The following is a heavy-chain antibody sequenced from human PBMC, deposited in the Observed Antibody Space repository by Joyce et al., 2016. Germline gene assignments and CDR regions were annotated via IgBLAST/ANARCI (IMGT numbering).Heavy chain of an antibody. CDR1: GFSLSTSGMC. Sequence: QVTLRESGPALVKPTQTLTLTCTFSGFSLSTSGMCASWNRHPPGKALEWLARIDWDDYKFYSTSLQTRLTISKDTSRNQVVLTMTNMDPVDTATYYCARIRGYFGDEVAYHFDYWGQGTLVTVSS. CDR3: ARIRGYFGDEVAYHFDY. D-gene: IGHD3-10*01. J-gene: IGHJ4*02. V-gene: IGHV2-70*17. CDR2: IDWDDYK.